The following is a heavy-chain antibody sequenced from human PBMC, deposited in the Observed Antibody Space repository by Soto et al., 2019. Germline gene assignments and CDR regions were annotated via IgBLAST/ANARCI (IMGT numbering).Heavy chain of an antibody. CDR2: INPSGGST. D-gene: IGHD3-9*01. J-gene: IGHJ4*02. Sequence: ASVKVSCKASGYSFTSYYIHWVRQAPGQGLEWMGIINPSGGSTTYTQKFQGRVTMTRDTSTSTVYMELSSLRSEDTAVYYCARSDFDWGSPARYYFDYWGQGTPVTVSS. CDR1: GYSFTSYY. V-gene: IGHV1-46*01. CDR3: ARSDFDWGSPARYYFDY.